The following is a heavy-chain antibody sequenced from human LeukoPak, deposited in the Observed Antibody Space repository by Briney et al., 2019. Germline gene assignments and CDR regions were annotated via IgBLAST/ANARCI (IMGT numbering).Heavy chain of an antibody. CDR2: IKSDGTSI. V-gene: IGHV3-74*01. CDR3: ARGMFGGYCMDY. D-gene: IGHD3-10*02. CDR1: GFTFTSYW. Sequence: GGSLRLSCAASGFTFTSYWIHWVRQVPGKGLVWVSRIKSDGTSINYADSVKGRFTISRDNTKNTVYLQMNSLTAEDTAVYYCARGMFGGYCMDYWGQGTLVTVSS. J-gene: IGHJ4*02.